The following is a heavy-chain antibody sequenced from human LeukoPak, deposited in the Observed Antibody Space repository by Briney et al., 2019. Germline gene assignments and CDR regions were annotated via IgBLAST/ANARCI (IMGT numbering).Heavy chain of an antibody. CDR3: ARERGYSYGFFDY. CDR2: IIPIFGTA. CDR1: GGTFSSYA. D-gene: IGHD5-18*01. Sequence: ASVKVSCKASGGTFSSYAISWVRQAPGQGLEWMGGIIPIFGTANYAQKFQGRVTITADESTSTAYMELSSLRSEDTAVYYCARERGYSYGFFDYWGQGTLVTVSS. J-gene: IGHJ4*02. V-gene: IGHV1-69*13.